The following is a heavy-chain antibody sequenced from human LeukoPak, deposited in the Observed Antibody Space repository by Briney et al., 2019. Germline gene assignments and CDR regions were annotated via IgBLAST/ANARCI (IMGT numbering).Heavy chain of an antibody. CDR3: ATKQWLAPPPDS. J-gene: IGHJ4*02. V-gene: IGHV3-74*01. CDR2: INTDGTVT. CDR1: GFTFSKYW. D-gene: IGHD6-19*01. Sequence: LGGALRLSCAASGFTFSKYWMLWVRDAPGKGLESVSRINTDGTVTTYADSVKGRFTVSRDNADNTMFLQMNSVRDEDTAVYYCATKQWLAPPPDSWGQGTPVTVSS.